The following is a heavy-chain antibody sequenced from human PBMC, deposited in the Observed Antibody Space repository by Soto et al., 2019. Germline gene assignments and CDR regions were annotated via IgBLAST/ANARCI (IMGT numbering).Heavy chain of an antibody. V-gene: IGHV4-4*02. J-gene: IGHJ4*02. Sequence: QVQLQESGPGLVKPSGTLSLTCAVSGGSISSSNWWSWVRQPPGKGLEWIGEIYHSGSTNYNPSLKSRVTISVDKSKNQLPLQLSSVTAADTALYYCARDPPLSAAMVDWGQGTLVTVSS. CDR3: ARDPPLSAAMVD. CDR1: GGSISSSNW. D-gene: IGHD2-2*01. CDR2: IYHSGST.